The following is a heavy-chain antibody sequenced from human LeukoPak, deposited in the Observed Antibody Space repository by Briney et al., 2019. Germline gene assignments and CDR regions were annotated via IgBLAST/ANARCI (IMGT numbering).Heavy chain of an antibody. D-gene: IGHD6-13*01. CDR3: ARVTAAGTYYYYYYYMDV. Sequence: SETLSLTCAVYGGSFSGYYWSWIRQPPGKVLEWIGEINHSGSTNYNPSLKSRVTISVDTSKNQFSLKLSSVTAADTAVYYCARVTAAGTYYYYYYYMDVWGKGTTVTVSS. CDR1: GGSFSGYY. J-gene: IGHJ6*03. V-gene: IGHV4-34*01. CDR2: INHSGST.